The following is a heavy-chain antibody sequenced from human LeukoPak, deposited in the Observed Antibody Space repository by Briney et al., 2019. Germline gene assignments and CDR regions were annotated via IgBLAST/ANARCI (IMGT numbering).Heavy chain of an antibody. J-gene: IGHJ4*02. CDR2: ISGGGSTI. CDR3: ARLHVKFYCNGGSCYPGH. D-gene: IGHD2-15*01. V-gene: IGHV3-11*01. Sequence: GGSLRLSCAASGFTFSDYYMSWIRQAPGKGLEWISYISGGGSTIYYADSVKGRFTISRDNAKNSLYLQMNSLRAEDTAVYYCARLHVKFYCNGGSCYPGHWGQGTLVTVSS. CDR1: GFTFSDYY.